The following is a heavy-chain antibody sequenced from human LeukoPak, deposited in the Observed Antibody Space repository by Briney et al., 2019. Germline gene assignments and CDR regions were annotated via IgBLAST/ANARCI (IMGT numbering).Heavy chain of an antibody. CDR1: GFTFSSYA. CDR2: ISVSDGSA. V-gene: IGHV3-23*01. CDR3: AKAPLDTATGNMYYFDY. D-gene: IGHD5-18*01. J-gene: IGHJ4*02. Sequence: GGSLRLSCAASGFTFSSYAMSWVRQAQGKGLKWASAISVSDGSANYADSVEGRFTISRSDSKNTLYLQMNSLRAEDTAVYYCAKAPLDTATGNMYYFDYWGQGTLVTVSS.